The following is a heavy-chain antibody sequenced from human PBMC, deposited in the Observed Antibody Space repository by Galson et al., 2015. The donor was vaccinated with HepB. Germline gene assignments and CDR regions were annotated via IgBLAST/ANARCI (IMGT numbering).Heavy chain of an antibody. D-gene: IGHD6-13*01. J-gene: IGHJ6*02. CDR2: ISSSNSYI. Sequence: SLRLSCAASGFTFSSYSMNWVRQAPGKGLEWVSSISSSNSYIYYADSVKGRFTISRDNAKNSLYLQMNSLRAEDTAVYYCARDPPLGSSSWYTWGMDVWGQGTTVTVSS. CDR3: ARDPPLGSSSWYTWGMDV. V-gene: IGHV3-21*01. CDR1: GFTFSSYS.